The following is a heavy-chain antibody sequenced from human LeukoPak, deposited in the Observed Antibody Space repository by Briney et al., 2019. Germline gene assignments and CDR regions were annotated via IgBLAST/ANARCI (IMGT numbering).Heavy chain of an antibody. CDR1: GFTFSSYS. V-gene: IGHV3-30*18. CDR3: AKGPNTMVRGVIRSPFDY. Sequence: GGSLRLSCAASGFTFSSYSMNWVRQAPGKGLEWVAVISYDGSNKYYADSVKGRFTISRDNSKNTLYLQMNSLRAEDTAVYYCAKGPNTMVRGVIRSPFDYWGQGTLVTVSS. CDR2: ISYDGSNK. D-gene: IGHD3-10*01. J-gene: IGHJ4*02.